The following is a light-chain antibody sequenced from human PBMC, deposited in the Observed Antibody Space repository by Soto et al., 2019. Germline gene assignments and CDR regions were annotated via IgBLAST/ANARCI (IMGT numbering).Light chain of an antibody. CDR1: ENIDNY. CDR3: QQGYDLPIT. V-gene: IGKV1D-12*01. J-gene: IGKJ4*01. Sequence: DIQMTQSPSSVSASVGDRVTFTCRASENIDNYLAWYQQKPGKAPKLLIYLASTLQSGVPSRFRGSGYGRDFSLTVSSLQPEDFATYICQQGYDLPITFGGGTKVGI. CDR2: LAS.